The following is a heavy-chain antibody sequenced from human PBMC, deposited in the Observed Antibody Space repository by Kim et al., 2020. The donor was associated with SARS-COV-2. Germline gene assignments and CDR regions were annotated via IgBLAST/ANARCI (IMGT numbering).Heavy chain of an antibody. V-gene: IGHV3-64D*06. CDR2: ISSNGGST. CDR3: VKEGRYSGYDRWFDP. CDR1: GFTFSSYA. Sequence: GGSLRLSCSASGFTFSSYAMHWVRQAPGKGLEYVSAISSNGGSTYYADSVKGRFTISRDNSKNTLYLQMSSLRAEDTAVYYCVKEGRYSGYDRWFDPWGQGTLVTVSS. D-gene: IGHD5-12*01. J-gene: IGHJ5*02.